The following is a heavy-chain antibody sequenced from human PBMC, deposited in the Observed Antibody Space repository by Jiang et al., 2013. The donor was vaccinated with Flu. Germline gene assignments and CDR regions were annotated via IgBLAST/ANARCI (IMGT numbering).Heavy chain of an antibody. CDR3: ATFAGATGIFDY. D-gene: IGHD3-16*01. CDR1: GYIFTRYY. Sequence: SGAEVKKPGASVKVSCKASGYIFTRYYMHWVRQAPGQGLEWMGIIDPSGGSTTYQEKFQGRVTMTRDTSTSTVYMELRSLRSEDTAVYYCATFAGATGIFDYWGQGTLVTVSS. CDR2: IDPSGGST. V-gene: IGHV1-46*01. J-gene: IGHJ4*02.